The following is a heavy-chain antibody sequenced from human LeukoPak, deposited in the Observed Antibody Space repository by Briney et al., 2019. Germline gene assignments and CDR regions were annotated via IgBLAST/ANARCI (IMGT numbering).Heavy chain of an antibody. J-gene: IGHJ4*02. CDR2: IIPIYGRI. D-gene: IGHD3-16*01. V-gene: IGHV1-69*13. CDR3: ARDPDIASLKMYV. CDR1: EGTFSTYA. Sequence: ASVKVSCKASEGTFSTYAVNWVRQVPGHGLEWMGRIIPIYGRINYAPKFQDRITITADSSTTTAYLEMGSLRSEDTAVYYCARDPDIASLKMYVWGQGTLVTVSS.